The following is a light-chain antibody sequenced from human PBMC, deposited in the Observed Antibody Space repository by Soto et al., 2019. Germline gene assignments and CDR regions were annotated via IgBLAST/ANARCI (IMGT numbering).Light chain of an antibody. V-gene: IGKV3-20*01. Sequence: EIVLTQSPDTLSLSPGERATLSCRASQSVSSSYLAWYQQKPGQAPRLLIYGASSRATGIPDRFSGSGSGTDFTLTISRLEPEDFAVYYCQQYGSSPFTFGQGTPLEIK. CDR1: QSVSSSY. CDR3: QQYGSSPFT. CDR2: GAS. J-gene: IGKJ5*01.